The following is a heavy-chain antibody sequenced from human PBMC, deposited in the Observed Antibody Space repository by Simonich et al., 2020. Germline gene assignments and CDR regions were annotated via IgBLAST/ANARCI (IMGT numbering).Heavy chain of an antibody. Sequence: QVQLVQSGAEVKKPGASVKVSCKASGYTFTGYYMHWVRQAPGQGLEWMGWNNPNMGGTNYAQKFQGRVSITRDTSISTSYMELSRLRSDDTAVYYFASDRAARYYYYYYMDVWGKGTTVTVSS. D-gene: IGHD6-6*01. J-gene: IGHJ6*03. V-gene: IGHV1-2*02. CDR2: NNPNMGGT. CDR1: GYTFTGYY. CDR3: ASDRAARYYYYYYMDV.